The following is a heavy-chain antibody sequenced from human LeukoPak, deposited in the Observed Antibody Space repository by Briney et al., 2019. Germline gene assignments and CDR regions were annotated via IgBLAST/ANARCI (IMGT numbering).Heavy chain of an antibody. J-gene: IGHJ4*02. D-gene: IGHD1-26*01. CDR3: ASKWGVGAAFDY. V-gene: IGHV4-59*01. Sequence: PSETLSLTCTVSGASISTYYWSWIRQPPGKGLEWIGRIYYGGSTKYNPSLKTRVTISVDTSKNQFSLKLSSVTAADTAVYYCASKWGVGAAFDYWGQGTLVTVSS. CDR2: IYYGGST. CDR1: GASISTYY.